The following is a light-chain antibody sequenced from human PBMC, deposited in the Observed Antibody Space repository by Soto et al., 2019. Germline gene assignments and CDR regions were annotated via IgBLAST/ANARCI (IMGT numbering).Light chain of an antibody. CDR1: QSVSSSY. Sequence: EIVLTQSPGTLYLYPGERDTLSCRASQSVSSSYLAWYQQKPGQAPRPLIYGASSRATGIPDRFSGSGSGTAFTLTISRLEPEDVAVYYCQKYGSSSYLFGQGTKLEIK. CDR3: QKYGSSSYL. V-gene: IGKV3-20*01. CDR2: GAS. J-gene: IGKJ2*01.